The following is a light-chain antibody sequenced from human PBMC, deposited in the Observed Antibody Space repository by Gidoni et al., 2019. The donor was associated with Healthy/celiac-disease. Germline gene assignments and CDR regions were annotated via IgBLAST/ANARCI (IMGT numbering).Light chain of an antibody. J-gene: IGKJ2*01. CDR3: QQYDNLRYT. CDR2: DAS. CDR1: QDISNY. V-gene: IGKV1-33*01. Sequence: DIQMTQSPSSLSASVGDRVTITCQASQDISNYLNWYQQKPGKAPKLRIYDASNLETGVPSRLSGSGSGTDFTFTISSLQPEDIATYYCQQYDNLRYTFXQXTKLXIK.